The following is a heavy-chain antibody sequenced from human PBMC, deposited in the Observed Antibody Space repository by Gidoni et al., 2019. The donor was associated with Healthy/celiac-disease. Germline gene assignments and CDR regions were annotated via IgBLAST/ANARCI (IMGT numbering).Heavy chain of an antibody. CDR1: GDSVSRNSAA. V-gene: IGHV6-1*01. CDR3: ARDLPDYYDSSGYYSIFDY. CDR2: TYYRSKWYN. Sequence: QVQLQQSGPGLVKPSQTLSLTCAISGDSVSRNSAAWNWIRQSPSRGLEWLGRTYYRSKWYNDYAVSVKSRITINPDTSKNQFSLQLNSVTPEDTAVYYCARDLPDYYDSSGYYSIFDYWGQGTLVTVSS. D-gene: IGHD3-22*01. J-gene: IGHJ4*02.